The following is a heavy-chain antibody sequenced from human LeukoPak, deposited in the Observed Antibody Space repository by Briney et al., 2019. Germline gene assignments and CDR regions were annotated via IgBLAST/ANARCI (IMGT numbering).Heavy chain of an antibody. Sequence: PGGSLRLSCTASGFSFSTYAMSWVRQAPGKGLKWVSSIHGNGGNTYYGDSAKGRFTISRDNSKNTLYLQMNSLRSEDTAIYYCAKASGWYDAFDIWGQGTMVTVSS. CDR2: IHGNGGNT. V-gene: IGHV3-23*01. D-gene: IGHD6-13*01. CDR1: GFSFSTYA. CDR3: AKASGWYDAFDI. J-gene: IGHJ3*02.